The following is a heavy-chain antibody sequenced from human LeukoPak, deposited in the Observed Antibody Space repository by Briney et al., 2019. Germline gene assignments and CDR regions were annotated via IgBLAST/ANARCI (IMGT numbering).Heavy chain of an antibody. Sequence: PGGSLRLSCAASGFTFSSYAMHWVRQAPGKGLEWVAVISYDGSNKYYADSVKGRFTISRDNSKNTLYLQMNSLRAEDTAVYYCARDPDYYGSGSADYWGQGTLVTVSS. J-gene: IGHJ4*02. V-gene: IGHV3-30-3*01. D-gene: IGHD3-10*01. CDR3: ARDPDYYGSGSADY. CDR1: GFTFSSYA. CDR2: ISYDGSNK.